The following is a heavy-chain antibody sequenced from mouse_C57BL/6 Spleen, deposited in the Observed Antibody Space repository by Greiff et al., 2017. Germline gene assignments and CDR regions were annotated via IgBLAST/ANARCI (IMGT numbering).Heavy chain of an antibody. J-gene: IGHJ2*01. Sequence: QVHVKQSGAELAKPGASVKLSCKASGYTFTSYWMHWVKQRPGQGLEWIGYINPSSGYTKSNQKFKDKATLTADKSSSTAYMQLSSLTYEDSAVYDYARSLSGGSEDYFDDWGQGTTLTVSS. CDR2: INPSSGYT. CDR3: ARSLSGGSEDYFDD. V-gene: IGHV1-7*01. CDR1: GYTFTSYW. D-gene: IGHD1-1*01.